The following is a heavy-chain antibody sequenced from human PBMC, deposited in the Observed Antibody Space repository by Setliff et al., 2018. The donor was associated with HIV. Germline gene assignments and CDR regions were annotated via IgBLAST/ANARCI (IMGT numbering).Heavy chain of an antibody. CDR1: GDTDFY. CDR3: AGRPSFDWLFTGDY. V-gene: IGHV4-4*09. Sequence: SETLSLTCTVSGDTDFYWNWIRQPPGKGLEWIGSIYSTDTTNHNPSLESRVTISVDTSKNQFSLRLSSVTAADTAVYYCAGRPSFDWLFTGDYWGQGTLVTVSS. CDR2: IYSTDTT. J-gene: IGHJ4*02. D-gene: IGHD3-9*01.